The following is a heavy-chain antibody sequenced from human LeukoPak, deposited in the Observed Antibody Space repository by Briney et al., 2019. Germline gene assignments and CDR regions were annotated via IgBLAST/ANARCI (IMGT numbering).Heavy chain of an antibody. Sequence: ASVKVSCKASVYTFTSYDINWVRQPTGQGLEWMGWMNHNSGNTGYAQKFQGRVTMTRNTSISTAYMELSSLRSEDTAVYYCAREDSANGGFDYWGQGTLVTVSS. CDR3: AREDSANGGFDY. V-gene: IGHV1-8*01. CDR1: VYTFTSYD. CDR2: MNHNSGNT. D-gene: IGHD4/OR15-4a*01. J-gene: IGHJ4*02.